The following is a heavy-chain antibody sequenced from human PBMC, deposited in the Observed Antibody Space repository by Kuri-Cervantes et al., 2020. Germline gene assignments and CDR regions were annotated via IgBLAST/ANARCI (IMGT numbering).Heavy chain of an antibody. J-gene: IGHJ6*02. D-gene: IGHD2-2*01. CDR1: GGTFSSYA. Sequence: SVKVSCKASGGTFSSYAISWVRQAPGQGLEWMGGIIPIFGTANYAQKFQGRVTITADESTSTAYMELSSLRSEDTAVYYCARVLGYCSSTSCYSYYYYYGMDVWGQGTTVTVSS. CDR2: IIPIFGTA. V-gene: IGHV1-69*13. CDR3: ARVLGYCSSTSCYSYYYYYGMDV.